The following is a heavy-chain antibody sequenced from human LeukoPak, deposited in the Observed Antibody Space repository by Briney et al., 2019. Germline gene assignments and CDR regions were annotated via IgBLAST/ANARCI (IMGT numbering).Heavy chain of an antibody. Sequence: SETLSLTCTVSGGSISSGGYYWSRIRQHPGKGLEWIGYIYYSGSTYYNPSLKSRVTISVDTSKNQFSLKLSSVTAADTAVYYCARVYCGGDCPFGYWGQGTLVTVSS. CDR3: ARVYCGGDCPFGY. J-gene: IGHJ4*02. CDR1: GGSISSGGYY. V-gene: IGHV4-31*03. D-gene: IGHD2-21*02. CDR2: IYYSGST.